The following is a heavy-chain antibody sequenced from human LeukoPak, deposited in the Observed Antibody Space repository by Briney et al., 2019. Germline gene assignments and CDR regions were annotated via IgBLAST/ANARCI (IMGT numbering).Heavy chain of an antibody. CDR3: ARGGPVPAAALGGNWFDP. CDR2: INHSGST. Sequence: SETLSLTCAVYGGSFSGYYWSWIRQPPGKGLEWIGEINHSGSTNYNPSLKCRVTISVDTSKNQFSLKLSSVTAADTAVYYCARGGPVPAAALGGNWFDPWGQGTLVTVSS. CDR1: GGSFSGYY. V-gene: IGHV4-34*01. D-gene: IGHD2-2*01. J-gene: IGHJ5*02.